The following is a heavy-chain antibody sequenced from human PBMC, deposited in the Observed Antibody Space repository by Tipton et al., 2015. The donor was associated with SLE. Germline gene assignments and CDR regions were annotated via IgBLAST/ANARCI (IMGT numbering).Heavy chain of an antibody. V-gene: IGHV4-61*01. CDR1: GGSISSSSYD. J-gene: IGHJ6*02. CDR2: IYYSGST. Sequence: TLSLTCTGSGGSISSSSYDWGWIRPPPGKGLEWIGYIYYSGSTNYNPSLKRRVTISVDTSKNQFSLKLRSVTAADTAVYYCARDSAEAGYGMDVWGQGTTVTVSS. D-gene: IGHD6-13*01. CDR3: ARDSAEAGYGMDV.